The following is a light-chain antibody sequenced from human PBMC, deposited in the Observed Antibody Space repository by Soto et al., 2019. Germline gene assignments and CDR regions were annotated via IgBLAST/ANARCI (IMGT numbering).Light chain of an antibody. Sequence: IQLTQSPSSLSASVGDRVTITCRAGQDIDSALAWYQQRPGKAPKLLLYDASNLEAGVPSRFSGSGSGTDFTLTITSLRPEDFATYYCHQFNGFPLTFGGGTKVQIK. V-gene: IGKV1-13*02. J-gene: IGKJ4*01. CDR3: HQFNGFPLT. CDR1: QDIDSA. CDR2: DAS.